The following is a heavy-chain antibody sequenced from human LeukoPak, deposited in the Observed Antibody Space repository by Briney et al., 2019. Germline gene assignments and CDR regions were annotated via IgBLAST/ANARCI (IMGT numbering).Heavy chain of an antibody. D-gene: IGHD1-26*01. J-gene: IGHJ3*02. CDR2: INHSGST. Sequence: PSETLSLTCAVYGGSFSGYYWSWVRQPPGKGLEWIGEINHSGSTNYNPSLKSRVTISVDTSKNQFSLKLSSVTAADTAVYYCARSAWVGAQDAFDIWGQGTMVTVSS. V-gene: IGHV4-34*01. CDR3: ARSAWVGAQDAFDI. CDR1: GGSFSGYY.